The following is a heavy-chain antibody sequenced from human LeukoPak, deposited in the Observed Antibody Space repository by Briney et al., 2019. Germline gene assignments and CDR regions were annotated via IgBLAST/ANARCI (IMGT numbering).Heavy chain of an antibody. V-gene: IGHV1-69*13. CDR3: AIMVASGYDADNYFDY. Sequence: ASVKLSCKASGGTFSSYAISWVRQDPGQGLEWMGGIIPIFGTANYAQKFQGRVTITADESKSTAYMELSSLRSEETAVYYCAIMVASGYDADNYFDYWGQGTLVSVFS. CDR2: IIPIFGTA. J-gene: IGHJ4*02. D-gene: IGHD5-12*01. CDR1: GGTFSSYA.